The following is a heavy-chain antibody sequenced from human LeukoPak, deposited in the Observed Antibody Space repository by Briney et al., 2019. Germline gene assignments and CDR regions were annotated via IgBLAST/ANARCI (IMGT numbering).Heavy chain of an antibody. CDR1: AFSFSTYT. D-gene: IGHD4-23*01. CDR2: LGGRTGNT. V-gene: IGHV3-23*01. CDR3: AAHASGNSFWDY. J-gene: IGHJ4*02. Sequence: GGSLRLSCAASAFSFSTYTMSWVRQAPGKGLEWVSLLGGRTGNTYYADPVKGRFTIARDNSKNTLYLQMNSLGAEDTAVYYCAAHASGNSFWDYWGQGSLVTVSS.